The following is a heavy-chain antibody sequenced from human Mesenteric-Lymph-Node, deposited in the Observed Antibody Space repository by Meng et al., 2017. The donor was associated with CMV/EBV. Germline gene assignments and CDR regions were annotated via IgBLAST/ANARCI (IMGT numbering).Heavy chain of an antibody. CDR1: GFTFSSYG. J-gene: IGHJ3*02. CDR3: AKGEGRPWRAFDI. D-gene: IGHD2-15*01. V-gene: IGHV3-30*02. CDR2: IRYDGSNK. Sequence: GESLKISCAASGFTFSSYGMHWVRQAPGKGLEWVAFIRYDGSNKYYADSVKGRFTISRDNSKNTLYLQMNSLRAEDTAVYYCAKGEGRPWRAFDIWGQGTMVTVSS.